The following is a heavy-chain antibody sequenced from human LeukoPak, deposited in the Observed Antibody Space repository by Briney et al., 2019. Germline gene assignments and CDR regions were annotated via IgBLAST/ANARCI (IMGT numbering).Heavy chain of an antibody. CDR3: ARGEDYYDILTGPPAAFDI. CDR1: GFTFSSYE. V-gene: IGHV3-48*03. D-gene: IGHD3-9*01. J-gene: IGHJ3*02. Sequence: GGSLRLSCAASGFTFSSYEMNWVRQAPGKGLEWVSYISSSGSTIYYADSVKGRFTISRDNAKNSLYLQMSSLRAEDTAVYYCARGEDYYDILTGPPAAFDIWGQGTMVTVSS. CDR2: ISSSGSTI.